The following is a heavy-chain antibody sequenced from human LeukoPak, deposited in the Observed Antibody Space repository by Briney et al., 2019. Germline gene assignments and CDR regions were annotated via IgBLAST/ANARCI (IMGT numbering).Heavy chain of an antibody. CDR1: GFTFSSYS. CDR2: VSISSGTI. D-gene: IGHD3-16*01. V-gene: IGHV3-48*04. CDR3: ARAMSTFGGVRNYFDS. Sequence: GGSLRLSCAASGFTFSSYSMNWVRQAPGKGLEWVSFVSISSGTIYYADSVKGRFRISRDNAKSSLDLEMNSLRAEDTAVYYCARAMSTFGGVRNYFDSWGQGTLVTVSS. J-gene: IGHJ4*02.